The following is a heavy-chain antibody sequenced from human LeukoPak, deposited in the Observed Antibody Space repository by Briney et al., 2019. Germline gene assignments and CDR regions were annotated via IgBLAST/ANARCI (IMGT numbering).Heavy chain of an antibody. Sequence: GGSLRLSCAASGFTFSSYAMHCVRQAPGKGLEWVAVISYDGSNKYYADSVKGRFTISRDNSKNTLYLQMNSLRAEDTAVYYCARITPPYYYGSGSYPDYWGQGTLVTVSS. CDR3: ARITPPYYYGSGSYPDY. J-gene: IGHJ4*02. D-gene: IGHD3-10*01. CDR1: GFTFSSYA. V-gene: IGHV3-30-3*01. CDR2: ISYDGSNK.